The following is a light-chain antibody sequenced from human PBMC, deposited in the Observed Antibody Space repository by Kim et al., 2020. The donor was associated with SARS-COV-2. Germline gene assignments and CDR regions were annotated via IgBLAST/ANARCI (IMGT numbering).Light chain of an antibody. CDR1: QSINTW. Sequence: DIQMTQSPSTLSASVGDRVTITCRASQSINTWLAWYQQKPGKAPKLLIYKASSLESGVPSRFGGSGSGTEFTLTISSLQPDDFATYYCQQYNSYPYTFGQGTKLEI. CDR2: KAS. V-gene: IGKV1-5*03. CDR3: QQYNSYPYT. J-gene: IGKJ2*01.